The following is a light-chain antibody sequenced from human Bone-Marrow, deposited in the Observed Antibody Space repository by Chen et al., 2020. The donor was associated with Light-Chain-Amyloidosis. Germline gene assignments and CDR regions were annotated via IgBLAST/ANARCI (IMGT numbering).Light chain of an antibody. V-gene: IGLV3-21*02. CDR1: NIGSTS. CDR3: QVWDRSSDRPV. J-gene: IGLJ3*02. CDR2: DDS. Sequence: SYVLTQPSSVSVAPGQTATIACGGNNIGSTSVHWYQQPPGQAPLLVVYDDSDRPSGIPERLSGSNSGNTAPLTISRVEAGDEADYYCQVWDRSSDRPVFGGGTKLTVL.